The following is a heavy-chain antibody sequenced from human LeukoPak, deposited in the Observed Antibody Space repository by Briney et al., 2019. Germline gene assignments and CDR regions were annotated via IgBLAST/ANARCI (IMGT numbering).Heavy chain of an antibody. D-gene: IGHD2-15*01. CDR1: GVSIRTSTHY. Sequence: PSETLSLTCTVSGVSIRTSTHYWAWIRQPPGKGLEWIASMFYGGSTYYNASLRSRLSLSVDTSRNQFSLKLTSVTASDTAIFYCVRQGGWGGAASLIDFWGQGTPVTVSS. J-gene: IGHJ4*02. CDR3: VRQGGWGGAASLIDF. V-gene: IGHV4-39*01. CDR2: MFYGGST.